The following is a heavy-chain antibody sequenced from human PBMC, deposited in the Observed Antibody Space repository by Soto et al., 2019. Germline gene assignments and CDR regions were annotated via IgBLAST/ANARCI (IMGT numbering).Heavy chain of an antibody. CDR3: AISYYDILTGSQGTAFDI. CDR1: GYTFTSYD. J-gene: IGHJ3*02. Sequence: ASVKVSCKASGYTFTSYDINWVRQATGQGLEWMGWMNPNSGNTGYAQKFQGRVTMTRNTSISTAYMELSSLRSEDTAVYYCAISYYDILTGSQGTAFDIWGQGTMVTVSS. CDR2: MNPNSGNT. D-gene: IGHD3-9*01. V-gene: IGHV1-8*01.